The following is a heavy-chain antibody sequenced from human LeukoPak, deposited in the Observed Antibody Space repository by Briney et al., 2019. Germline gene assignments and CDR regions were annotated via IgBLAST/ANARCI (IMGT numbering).Heavy chain of an antibody. CDR2: IYYSGST. J-gene: IGHJ4*02. CDR1: GGSISSSSYY. V-gene: IGHV4-39*07. CDR3: ARDRGWSLYYFDY. Sequence: SETLSLTCTVSGGSISSSSYYWGWIRQPPGKGLEWIGNIYYSGSTYYNPSLKGRVTISVDKSKNQFSLKLSSVTAADTAVYYCARDRGWSLYYFDYWGQGTLVTVSS. D-gene: IGHD3-3*01.